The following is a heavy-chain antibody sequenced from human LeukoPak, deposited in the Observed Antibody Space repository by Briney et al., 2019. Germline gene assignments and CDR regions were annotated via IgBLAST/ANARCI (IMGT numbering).Heavy chain of an antibody. Sequence: PSETLSLTCAVSGGSISSSNWWSWVRQPPGKGLEWIGEIYHSGSTYYNPSLKRRVTISVDTSKNQFSLKLSSVTAADTAVYYCAREDITMVRGVKSRYMDVWGKGTTVTVSS. CDR2: IYHSGST. CDR1: GGSISSSNW. CDR3: AREDITMVRGVKSRYMDV. D-gene: IGHD3-10*01. J-gene: IGHJ6*03. V-gene: IGHV4-4*02.